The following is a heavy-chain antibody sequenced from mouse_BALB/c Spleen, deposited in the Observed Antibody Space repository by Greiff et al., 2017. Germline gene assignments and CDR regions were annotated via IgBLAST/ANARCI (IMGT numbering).Heavy chain of an antibody. Sequence: EVKLMESGAELVKPGASVKLSCTASGFNIKDTYMHWVKQRPEQGLEWIGRIDPANGNTKYDPKFQGKATITADTSSNTAYLQLSSLTSEDTAVYYCARGSSYVDYWGQGTSVTVSS. J-gene: IGHJ4*01. CDR2: IDPANGNT. CDR3: ARGSSYVDY. CDR1: GFNIKDTY. V-gene: IGHV14-3*02. D-gene: IGHD1-1*01.